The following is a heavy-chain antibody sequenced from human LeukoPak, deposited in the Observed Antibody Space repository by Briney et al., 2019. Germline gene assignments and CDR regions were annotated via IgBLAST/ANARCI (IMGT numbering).Heavy chain of an antibody. CDR3: ARDGNSFDI. V-gene: IGHV3-48*01. J-gene: IGHJ3*02. CDR2: ITSSSTPM. D-gene: IGHD2/OR15-2a*01. CDR1: GFTFSTYS. Sequence: GGSLRLSCAASGFTFSTYSMNWVRQAPGKGLEWVSYITSSSTPMYYADSVKGRFTIPRDNANNSLYLQMNSLRAEDTAVYYCARDGNSFDIWGQGTMVTVSS.